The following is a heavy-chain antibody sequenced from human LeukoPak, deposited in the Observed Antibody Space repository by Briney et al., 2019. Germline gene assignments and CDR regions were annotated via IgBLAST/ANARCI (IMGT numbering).Heavy chain of an antibody. V-gene: IGHV3-7*03. CDR3: VKDRVWLYY. CDR2: IKQDGNEK. Sequence: GGSLRLSCAASGFTFSSSWMTWVRQAPGKGLEWVANIKQDGNEKYNADSVKGRFTISRGNSKNSLYLQMNSLRAEDTAVYYCVKDRVWLYYWGQGTLVTVSS. J-gene: IGHJ4*02. D-gene: IGHD3-10*01. CDR1: GFTFSSSW.